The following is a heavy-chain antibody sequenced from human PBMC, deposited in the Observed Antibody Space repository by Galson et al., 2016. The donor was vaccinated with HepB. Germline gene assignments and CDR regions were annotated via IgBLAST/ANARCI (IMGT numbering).Heavy chain of an antibody. Sequence: SVKVSCKASGFNFRSSAVQWVRQARGQRLEWIGWIVVGNGHTNYAEKFQGGVTITRDMSTGTAYLELSSLRSEGTALYYCAATQQLSGAFDIWGQGTMVTVSS. CDR3: AATQQLSGAFDI. CDR2: IVVGNGHT. CDR1: GFNFRSSA. D-gene: IGHD1-1*01. J-gene: IGHJ3*02. V-gene: IGHV1-58*01.